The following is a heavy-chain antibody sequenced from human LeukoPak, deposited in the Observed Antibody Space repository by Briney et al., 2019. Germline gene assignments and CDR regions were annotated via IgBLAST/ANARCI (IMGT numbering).Heavy chain of an antibody. J-gene: IGHJ4*02. CDR1: GFSFSDYP. CDR3: SRRGPYRALDY. D-gene: IGHD1-26*01. Sequence: GGSLRLSCGGSGFSFSDYPMDWVRQAPGKGPEWVARIRDEANNYTTEYAASVRNSFISSRDNTKNSLYIKLNSLKTEATALYYCSRRGPYRALDYWGQGTMVTVSS. CDR2: IRDEANNYTT. V-gene: IGHV3-72*01.